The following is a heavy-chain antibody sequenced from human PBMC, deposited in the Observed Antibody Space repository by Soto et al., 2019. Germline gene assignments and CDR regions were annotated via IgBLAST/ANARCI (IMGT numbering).Heavy chain of an antibody. CDR3: ARGQEDFWSGYPLNWFDP. CDR2: IWYDGSNK. V-gene: IGHV3-33*01. CDR1: GFTFSSYC. J-gene: IGHJ5*02. D-gene: IGHD3-3*01. Sequence: GGSLRLSCAASGFTFSSYCMHWVRQAPGKGLEWVAVIWYDGSNKYYADSVKGRFTISRDNSKNTLYLQMNSLRAEDTAVYYCARGQEDFWSGYPLNWFDPWGQGTLGTVSS.